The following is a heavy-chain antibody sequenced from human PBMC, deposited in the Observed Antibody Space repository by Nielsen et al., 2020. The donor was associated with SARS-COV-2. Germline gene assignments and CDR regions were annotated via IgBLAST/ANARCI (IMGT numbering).Heavy chain of an antibody. CDR3: AREGHSQSVIVINSYVDY. Sequence: GGSLRLSCAASGFTFNAYAMHWVRQAPGKGLEGVAVIWFDGSDTYYADFVKGRFTISRDNSKNTLYLQMNSLRAEDTAVYYCAREGHSQSVIVINSYVDYWGQGTLVTVSS. D-gene: IGHD3-22*01. CDR2: IWFDGSDT. J-gene: IGHJ4*02. V-gene: IGHV3-33*01. CDR1: GFTFNAYA.